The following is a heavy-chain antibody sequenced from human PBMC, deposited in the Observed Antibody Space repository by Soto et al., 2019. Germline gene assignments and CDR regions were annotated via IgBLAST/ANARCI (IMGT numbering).Heavy chain of an antibody. CDR3: AKDRFNDYGDRSGWFDP. V-gene: IGHV3-9*01. CDR1: GFTCDDYA. J-gene: IGHJ5*02. Sequence: EVQLVESGGGLLQPGRSLRLSCAASGFTCDDYAMHWVRQAPGKGLEWVSGISWNSGSIGYADSVKGRFTISRDNAKNSLYLEMNSLRAEDTALYYCAKDRFNDYGDRSGWFDPWGQGTLVTVSS. D-gene: IGHD4-17*01. CDR2: ISWNSGSI.